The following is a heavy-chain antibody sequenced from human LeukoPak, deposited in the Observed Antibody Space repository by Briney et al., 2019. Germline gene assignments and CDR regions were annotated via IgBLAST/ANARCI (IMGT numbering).Heavy chain of an antibody. V-gene: IGHV3-23*01. Sequence: GGSLRLSCAASGFTFSSYAMNWVRQAPGKGLEWVSSISGGGSRTYYGDSVKGRFTVSRDNSNNTLFLHMNSLRAEDTAVYYCAKAPMIVVTNNWFDPWGQGTLGTVSS. CDR2: ISGGGSRT. J-gene: IGHJ5*02. CDR3: AKAPMIVVTNNWFDP. CDR1: GFTFSSYA. D-gene: IGHD3-22*01.